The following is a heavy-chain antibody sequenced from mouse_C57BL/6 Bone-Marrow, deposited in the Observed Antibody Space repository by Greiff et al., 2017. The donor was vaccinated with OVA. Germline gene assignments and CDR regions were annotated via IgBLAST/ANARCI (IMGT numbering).Heavy chain of an antibody. J-gene: IGHJ3*01. V-gene: IGHV10S3*01. CDR3: VRDAY. CDR1: GFTFNTNA. Sequence: EVKLVETGGGLVQPKGSLKLSCAASGFTFNTNAMNWVRQAPGKGLEWVARIRSKSNNYATYYADSVKDRFTISRDDSQSMLYLQMNNLKTEDTAMYYCVRDAYWGQGTLVTVSA. CDR2: IRSKSNNYAT.